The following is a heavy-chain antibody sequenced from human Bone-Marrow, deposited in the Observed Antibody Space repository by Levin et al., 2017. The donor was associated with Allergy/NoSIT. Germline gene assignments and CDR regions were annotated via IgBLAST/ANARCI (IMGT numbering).Heavy chain of an antibody. Sequence: GGSLRLSCAASGFIFSSFGMHWVRQAPGKGLEWVAVIWYDGSNKYYTDSVEGRFTISRDKSKNTLYLQMNSLRADDTAVYYCTRDRGTGHCSSTSGYIGDYWGQGTLVTVSS. CDR3: TRDRGTGHCSSTSGYIGDY. J-gene: IGHJ4*02. CDR2: IWYDGSNK. CDR1: GFIFSSFG. D-gene: IGHD2-2*02. V-gene: IGHV3-33*01.